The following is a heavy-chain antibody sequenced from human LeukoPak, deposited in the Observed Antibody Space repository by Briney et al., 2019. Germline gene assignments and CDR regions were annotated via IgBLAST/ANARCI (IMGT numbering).Heavy chain of an antibody. D-gene: IGHD5-12*01. CDR2: IYYSGST. CDR3: ARDLSGHDVFDY. Sequence: SETLSLTCTVSGGSISSYYWSWIRQPQGKGLEWIGYIYYSGSTNYNPSLKSRVTISVDTSKNQFSLKLSSVTAADTAAYYCARDLSGHDVFDYWGQGTLVTVSS. CDR1: GGSISSYY. V-gene: IGHV4-59*01. J-gene: IGHJ4*02.